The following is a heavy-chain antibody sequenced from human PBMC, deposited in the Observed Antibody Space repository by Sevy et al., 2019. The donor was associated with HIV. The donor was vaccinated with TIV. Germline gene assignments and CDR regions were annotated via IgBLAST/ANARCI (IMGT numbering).Heavy chain of an antibody. D-gene: IGHD3-9*01. Sequence: SETLSLTCAVYGGSFSGYYWSWIRQPPGKGLEWIGEINHSGSTNYNPSLKSRVTITVDTSKNQFSLKLSSVTAADTAVYYCARGFTILNVWGKGTTVTVSS. CDR1: GGSFSGYY. V-gene: IGHV4-34*01. CDR2: INHSGST. J-gene: IGHJ6*04. CDR3: ARGFTILNV.